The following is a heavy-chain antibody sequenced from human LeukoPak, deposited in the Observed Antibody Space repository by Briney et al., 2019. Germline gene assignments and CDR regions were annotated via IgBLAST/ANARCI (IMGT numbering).Heavy chain of an antibody. CDR2: ISPSSSSI. D-gene: IGHD7-27*01. J-gene: IGHJ4*02. V-gene: IGHV3-48*01. CDR1: GFSFGSYS. CDR3: ARENAWGYFDF. Sequence: GGSLRLSCVASGFSFGSYSINWVRQAPGKGLEWVSYISPSSSSIYFADSVKGRFTIPRDNAQNSLYLQMNSLRAEDTAVYYCARENAWGYFDFWGQGTLVTVSS.